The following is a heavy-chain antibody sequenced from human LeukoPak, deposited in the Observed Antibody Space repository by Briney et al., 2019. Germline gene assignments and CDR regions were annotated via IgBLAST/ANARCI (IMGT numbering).Heavy chain of an antibody. D-gene: IGHD3-22*01. Sequence: ASVKVSCKASGGTFSSYAISWVRQAPGQGLEWMGGIIPIFGTANYAQKFQGRVTITADESTSTAYMELSSLRSEDTAVYYCAGTNYYDSSGYYFPWWFDPWGQGTLVTVSS. CDR3: AGTNYYDSSGYYFPWWFDP. J-gene: IGHJ5*02. CDR1: GGTFSSYA. CDR2: IIPIFGTA. V-gene: IGHV1-69*13.